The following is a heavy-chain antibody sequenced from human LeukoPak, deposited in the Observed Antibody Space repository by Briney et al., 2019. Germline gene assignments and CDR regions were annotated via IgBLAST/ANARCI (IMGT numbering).Heavy chain of an antibody. CDR2: ISAYNGNT. D-gene: IGHD4-11*01. CDR1: GYTFTSYG. Sequence: ASVTVSCKASGYTFTSYGTSWVRQAPGQGLEWMGWISAYNGNTNYAQKLQGRVTMTTDTSTSTAYMELRSLRSDDTAVYYCARVMTTVTTNWCDRWGQGTLVTVSS. J-gene: IGHJ5*02. V-gene: IGHV1-18*01. CDR3: ARVMTTVTTNWCDR.